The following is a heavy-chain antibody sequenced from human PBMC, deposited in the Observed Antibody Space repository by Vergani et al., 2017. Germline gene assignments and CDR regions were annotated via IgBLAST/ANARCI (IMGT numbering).Heavy chain of an antibody. Sequence: EVQLLESGGGLVQPGGSLRLSCAASGFTFSSYAMSWVRQAPGKGLEWVSAISGSGGSTYYADSVKGRFTISRDNSKNTLYLQRNSLRAEDTAVYYCAKIRGVDYYYGMDVWGKGTTVTVSS. CDR1: GFTFSSYA. V-gene: IGHV3-23*01. CDR2: ISGSGGST. J-gene: IGHJ6*04. D-gene: IGHD3-10*01. CDR3: AKIRGVDYYYGMDV.